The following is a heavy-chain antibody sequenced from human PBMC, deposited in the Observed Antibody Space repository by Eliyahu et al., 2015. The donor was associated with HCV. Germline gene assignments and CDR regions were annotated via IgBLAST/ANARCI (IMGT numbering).Heavy chain of an antibody. V-gene: IGHV2-5*02. CDR2: LFLGDDV. D-gene: IGHD2-15*01. Sequence: QITLKESGPTLVKPTQTLTLTCTLSGFSLSTSGVTVGTTGLGVGWIRQPPGKALEWLAPLFLGDDVRYSPSLKSRLTITKDTSKNQVVLTMTNMDPEDTATYYCARSVRGYCGGDNCYCHFDYWGQGTLVAVSS. CDR1: GFSLSTSGVTVGTTGLG. J-gene: IGHJ4*02. CDR3: ARSVRGYCGGDNCYCHFDY.